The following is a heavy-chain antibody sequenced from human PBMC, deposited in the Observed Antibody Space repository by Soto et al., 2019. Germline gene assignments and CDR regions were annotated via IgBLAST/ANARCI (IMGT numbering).Heavy chain of an antibody. CDR1: GYTFTSYG. Sequence: GASVKVSCKASGYTFTSYGISWVRQAPGQGLEWMGWISAYNGNTNYAQKLQGRVTMTTDTSTSTAYMELRSLRSDDTAVYYCARDFGWFGELFVPGYIDVWGKGTTVTVSS. CDR2: ISAYNGNT. V-gene: IGHV1-18*01. J-gene: IGHJ6*03. D-gene: IGHD3-10*01. CDR3: ARDFGWFGELFVPGYIDV.